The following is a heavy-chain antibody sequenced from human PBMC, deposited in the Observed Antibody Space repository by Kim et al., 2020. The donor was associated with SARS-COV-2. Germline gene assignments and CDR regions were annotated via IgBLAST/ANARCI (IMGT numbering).Heavy chain of an antibody. Sequence: YADSVKGRFTISRDNAKNSLYLKMNSLRAEDTAVYYCARDYGGFLGGMDVWGQGTTVTVSS. CDR3: ARDYGGFLGGMDV. D-gene: IGHD4-17*01. J-gene: IGHJ6*02. V-gene: IGHV3-11*01.